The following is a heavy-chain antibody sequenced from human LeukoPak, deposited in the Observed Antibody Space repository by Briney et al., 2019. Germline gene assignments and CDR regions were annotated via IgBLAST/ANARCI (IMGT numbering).Heavy chain of an antibody. D-gene: IGHD1-1*01. Sequence: SVKVSCKASGGTFSSYAISWVRQAPGQGLEWMGRIIPILGIANYAQKFQGRVTITADKSTSTAYMELSSLRSEDTAMYYCARDAGYNWNDEDHYYYYYMDVWGKGTTVTVSS. CDR3: ARDAGYNWNDEDHYYYYYMDV. CDR2: IIPILGIA. CDR1: GGTFSSYA. V-gene: IGHV1-69*04. J-gene: IGHJ6*03.